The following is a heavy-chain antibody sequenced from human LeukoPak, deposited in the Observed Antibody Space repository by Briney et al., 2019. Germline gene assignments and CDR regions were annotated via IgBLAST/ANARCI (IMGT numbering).Heavy chain of an antibody. Sequence: PSETLSLTCAVSGGSISSGGYSWRWIRQPPGKGLEWIGYIYHSGSTYYNPSLKSRVTISVDRSKNQFSLKLSSVTAADTAVYYCATLTWTDAFDIWGQGTMVTVSS. CDR2: IYHSGST. CDR1: GGSISSGGYS. CDR3: ATLTWTDAFDI. D-gene: IGHD3-16*02. J-gene: IGHJ3*02. V-gene: IGHV4-30-2*01.